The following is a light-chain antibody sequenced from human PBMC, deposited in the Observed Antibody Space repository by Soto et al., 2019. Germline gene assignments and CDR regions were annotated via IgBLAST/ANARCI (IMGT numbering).Light chain of an antibody. J-gene: IGLJ1*01. CDR2: NVY. V-gene: IGLV2-14*03. CDR3: SAYTVSRTYV. CDR1: NSDVGAYNF. Sequence: QSALTQPASVSGSPGQSITISCTRSNSDVGAYNFVSWHQQHPGKAPKLMIYNVYDRPSGISYRFSGSKSGNTASLTISGLQGEDEADYYCSAYTVSRTYVFGTGTKV.